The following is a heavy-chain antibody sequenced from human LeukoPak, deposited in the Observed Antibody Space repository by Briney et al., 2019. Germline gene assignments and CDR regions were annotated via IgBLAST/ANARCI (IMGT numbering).Heavy chain of an antibody. Sequence: GGSLRLSCAASGFTFSSYSMNWVRQAPGKGLEWVSSISSSSSYIYYADSVKGRFTISRDNAKNSLYLQMNSLRAEDTAVYYCARDDNTGITGTTRRDPHSSLDYWGQGTLVTVSS. J-gene: IGHJ4*02. CDR3: ARDDNTGITGTTRRDPHSSLDY. CDR2: ISSSSSYI. D-gene: IGHD1-7*01. CDR1: GFTFSSYS. V-gene: IGHV3-21*01.